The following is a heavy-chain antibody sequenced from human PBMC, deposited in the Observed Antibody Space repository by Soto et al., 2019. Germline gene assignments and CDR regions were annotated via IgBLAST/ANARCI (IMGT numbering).Heavy chain of an antibody. Sequence: GGSLRLSCAASGFTFSSYAMSWVRQAPGKGLEWVSAISGSGGSTYYADSVKGRFTISRDNSKNTLYLQMNSLRAEDTAVYYCAKVRLQQLVYYYYYGMDVWGQGTTVTVSS. J-gene: IGHJ6*02. V-gene: IGHV3-23*01. CDR1: GFTFSSYA. D-gene: IGHD6-13*01. CDR2: ISGSGGST. CDR3: AKVRLQQLVYYYYYGMDV.